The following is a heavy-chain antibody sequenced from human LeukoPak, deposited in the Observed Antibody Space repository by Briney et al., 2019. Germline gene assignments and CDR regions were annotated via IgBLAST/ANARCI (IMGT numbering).Heavy chain of an antibody. CDR3: TTLESYDSSGYYLDY. D-gene: IGHD3-22*01. J-gene: IGHJ4*02. CDR2: IKSKTDGGTT. Sequence: GGSLRLSCAASGVTVSNAWMSWVRQAPGKGLEWVGRIKSKTDGGTTDYAAPVKGRFTISRDDSENALHLQMNSLKTEDTAVYYCTTLESYDSSGYYLDYWGQGTLATVSS. V-gene: IGHV3-15*01. CDR1: GVTVSNAW.